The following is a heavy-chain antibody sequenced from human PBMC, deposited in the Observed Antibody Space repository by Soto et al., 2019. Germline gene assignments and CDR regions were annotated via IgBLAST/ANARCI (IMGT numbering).Heavy chain of an antibody. CDR2: TFIFDDSL. J-gene: IGHJ3*01. D-gene: IGHD2-15*01. V-gene: IGHV3-21*01. CDR1: GFTFTSYS. CDR3: AREEGYCGGGFCFRSAFAL. Sequence: EEQLVESGGGLVKPGGSLRLSCAASGFTFTSYSIIWVRQVSRKRLEWLSSTFIFDDSLYYADSVKGRVTISRDNAKNSVYLQMNSLRAEDTGVYYCAREEGYCGGGFCFRSAFALGGQCTMVIVS.